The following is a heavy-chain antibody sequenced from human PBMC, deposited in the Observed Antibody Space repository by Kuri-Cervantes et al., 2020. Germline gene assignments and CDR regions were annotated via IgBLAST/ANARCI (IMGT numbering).Heavy chain of an antibody. V-gene: IGHV3-20*04. CDR1: GFAFDDYG. J-gene: IGHJ3*02. D-gene: IGHD3-22*01. Sequence: GESLKISCAASGFAFDDYGMNWVRQAPGKGLEWVSGINWSGRSTGYADSVKGRFTISRDNAKNSLYLQMNSLRAEDTALYYCAKDHMGGYYYDSSGFRAGAFDIWGQGTMVTVSS. CDR3: AKDHMGGYYYDSSGFRAGAFDI. CDR2: INWSGRST.